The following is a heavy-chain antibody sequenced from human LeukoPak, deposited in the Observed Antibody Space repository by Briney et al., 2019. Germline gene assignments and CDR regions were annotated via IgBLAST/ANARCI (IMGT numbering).Heavy chain of an antibody. D-gene: IGHD2-2*01. CDR3: ARGRWGYCSSTSCYSLGYYYYYMDV. J-gene: IGHJ6*03. Sequence: ASVKVSCKASGYTFTSYDINWVRQATGQGLEWMGWMNPNSGNTGYAQKFQGRVTITRNTSISTAYMELSSLRSEDTAVYYCARGRWGYCSSTSCYSLGYYYYYMDVWGKGTTVTVSS. CDR2: MNPNSGNT. V-gene: IGHV1-8*03. CDR1: GYTFTSYD.